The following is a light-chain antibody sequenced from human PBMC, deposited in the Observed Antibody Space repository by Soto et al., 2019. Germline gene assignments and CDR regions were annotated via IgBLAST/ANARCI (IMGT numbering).Light chain of an antibody. V-gene: IGLV1-51*01. J-gene: IGLJ3*02. CDR1: SSNLGINF. CDR2: DNN. Sequence: QSVLTQPPSVSAAPGQTVTISCSGSSSNLGINFVSWYQQFPGTAPKLLIYDNNKRPSGIPDRFSGSKSGTSATLDITGLQSGDEADYYCEAWDTSLSAGVFGGGTKVTVL. CDR3: EAWDTSLSAGV.